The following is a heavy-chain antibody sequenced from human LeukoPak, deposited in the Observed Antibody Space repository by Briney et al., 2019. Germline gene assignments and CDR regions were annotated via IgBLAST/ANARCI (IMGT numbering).Heavy chain of an antibody. J-gene: IGHJ6*03. CDR3: ASTTVITAYYYYYYMDV. D-gene: IGHD4-17*01. V-gene: IGHV4-30-2*01. CDR2: IYHSGST. Sequence: SETLSLTCTVSGGSISSGGYYWSWIRQPPGKGLEWIGYIYHSGSTYYNPSLKSRVTISVDRSKNQFSLKLSSVTAADTAVYYCASTTVITAYYYYYYMDVWGKGTTVTVSS. CDR1: GGSISSGGYY.